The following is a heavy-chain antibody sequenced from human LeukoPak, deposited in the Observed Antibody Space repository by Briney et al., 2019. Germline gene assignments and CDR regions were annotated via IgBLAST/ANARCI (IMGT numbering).Heavy chain of an antibody. D-gene: IGHD6-19*01. CDR3: ARRSEYSSGWYFYFDY. CDR1: GGSFSGYY. V-gene: IGHV4-34*01. Sequence: PSETLTLTCAVYGGSFSGYYWSWIRQPPGKGLEWLGEINHSGSTNYNPSLKLRGTISVDTSKNQLSLKLSSVTAADTAVYYCARRSEYSSGWYFYFDYWGQGTLVTVSS. J-gene: IGHJ4*02. CDR2: INHSGST.